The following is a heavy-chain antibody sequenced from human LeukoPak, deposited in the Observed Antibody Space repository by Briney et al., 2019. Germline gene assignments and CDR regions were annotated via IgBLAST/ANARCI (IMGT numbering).Heavy chain of an antibody. Sequence: PGGSLRLSCAASGFTFSSYSMHWVRQAPGKGLEWLAVISYDGSNKYYADSVKGRFTISRDNSKNTLYLQMNSLRAEDTAVYYCAREGAHIVVVPAAMRSGFDYWGQGTLVTVSS. CDR2: ISYDGSNK. V-gene: IGHV3-30*04. CDR3: AREGAHIVVVPAAMRSGFDY. CDR1: GFTFSSYS. D-gene: IGHD2-2*01. J-gene: IGHJ4*02.